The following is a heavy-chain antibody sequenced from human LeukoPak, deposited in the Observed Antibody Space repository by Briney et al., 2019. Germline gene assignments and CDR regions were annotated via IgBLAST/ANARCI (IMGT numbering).Heavy chain of an antibody. D-gene: IGHD1-7*01. J-gene: IGHJ3*02. CDR2: IRYDGSNK. CDR3: AKDSGERYNWNYGAFDI. Sequence: GGSLRLSCAASGFTFSSYGMHWVRQAPGKGLEWVAFIRYDGSNKYYADSVKGRFTISRDNSKNTLYLQMNSLRAEDTAVYYCAKDSGERYNWNYGAFDIWGQGTMVTVSS. CDR1: GFTFSSYG. V-gene: IGHV3-30*02.